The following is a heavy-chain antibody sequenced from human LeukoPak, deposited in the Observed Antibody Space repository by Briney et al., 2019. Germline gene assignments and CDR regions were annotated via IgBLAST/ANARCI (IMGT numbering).Heavy chain of an antibody. J-gene: IGHJ4*02. CDR3: ARDGHFVY. Sequence: ASVTVSCKASGYTFTGYNMQWLRQAPGQGLEWMGWINPNSGGTNYAKKFQGRGAMTRDTSISTACMELSRLRSDDTAVYYCARDGHFVYWGQGNLVTASS. V-gene: IGHV1-2*02. CDR2: INPNSGGT. CDR1: GYTFTGYN.